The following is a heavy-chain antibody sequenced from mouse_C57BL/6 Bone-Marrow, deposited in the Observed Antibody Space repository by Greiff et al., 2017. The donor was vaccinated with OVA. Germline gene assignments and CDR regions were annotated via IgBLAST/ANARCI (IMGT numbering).Heavy chain of an antibody. D-gene: IGHD2-10*02. CDR1: GYTFTEYT. J-gene: IGHJ3*01. V-gene: IGHV1-62-2*01. Sequence: VKLQESGAELVKPGASVKLSCKASGYTFTEYTIHWVKQRSGQGLEWIGWFYPGSGSIKYNEKFKDKATLTADKSSSTVYMELSRLTSEDSAVYFCARHEERGYGNYVGFAYWGQGTLVTVSA. CDR2: FYPGSGSI. CDR3: ARHEERGYGNYVGFAY.